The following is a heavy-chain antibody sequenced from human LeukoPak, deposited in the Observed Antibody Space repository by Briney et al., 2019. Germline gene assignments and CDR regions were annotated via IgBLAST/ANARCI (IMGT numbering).Heavy chain of an antibody. Sequence: GGSLRLSCAASGFTFSSYGMHWVRQAPGKGLEWVSGIRWNSGSIGYADSVKGRFAISRDNAKNSLYLQMNSLRAEDTAVYYCARDVSYYDSSFDYWGQGTLVTVSS. V-gene: IGHV3-9*01. CDR3: ARDVSYYDSSFDY. J-gene: IGHJ4*02. D-gene: IGHD3-22*01. CDR1: GFTFSSYG. CDR2: IRWNSGSI.